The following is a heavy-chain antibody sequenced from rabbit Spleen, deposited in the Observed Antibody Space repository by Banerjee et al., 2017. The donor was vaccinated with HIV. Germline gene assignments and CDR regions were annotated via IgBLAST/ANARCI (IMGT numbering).Heavy chain of an antibody. D-gene: IGHD1-1*01. CDR2: IDAGSSTFT. CDR3: ARDTSSSFSSYGMDL. V-gene: IGHV1S45*01. J-gene: IGHJ3*01. Sequence: QEQLVESGGGLGKPGASLTLTCTASGVSFSISAYMGWVRQAPGKGLEWIACIDAGSSTFTYFATWANGRFTISKTSSTTVTLQMTRLTGADTATYFCARDTSSSFSSYGMDLWGQGTLVTVS. CDR1: GVSFSISAY.